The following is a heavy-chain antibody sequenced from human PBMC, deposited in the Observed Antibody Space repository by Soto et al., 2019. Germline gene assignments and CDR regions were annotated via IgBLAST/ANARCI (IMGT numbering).Heavy chain of an antibody. CDR1: GFTFSSYG. CDR3: AKSSFWSGYSAPFDY. J-gene: IGHJ4*02. Sequence: HPGGSLRLSCAASGFTFSSYGMHWVRQAPGKGLEWVAVISYDGSNKYYADSVKGRFTISRDNSKNTLYLQMNSLRAEDTAVYYCAKSSFWSGYSAPFDYWGQGTLVTVSS. D-gene: IGHD3-3*01. V-gene: IGHV3-30*18. CDR2: ISYDGSNK.